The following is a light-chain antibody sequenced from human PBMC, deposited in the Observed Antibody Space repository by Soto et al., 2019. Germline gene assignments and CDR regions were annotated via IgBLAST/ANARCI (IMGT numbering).Light chain of an antibody. CDR3: QQSYRTPRT. V-gene: IGKV1-39*01. J-gene: IGKJ1*01. CDR2: GAS. Sequence: DIQMTQSPSSVSASVGDTVTIICRANEGMTRFLNWYQQKPGKAPKLLIYGASNVQSGVPSRFSGSGSGTDFKLTISRLQPEDGGTYYCQQSYRTPRTFGQGTKVEIK. CDR1: EGMTRF.